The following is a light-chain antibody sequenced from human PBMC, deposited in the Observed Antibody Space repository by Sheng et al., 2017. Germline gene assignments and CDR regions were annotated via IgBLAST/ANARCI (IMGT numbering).Light chain of an antibody. V-gene: IGLV3-1*01. CDR3: QAWDKSTETVV. CDR1: KLGDRY. J-gene: IGLJ2*01. CDR2: QDN. Sequence: SYELTQPPSLSVSPGQTASITCSGEKLGDRYTSWYQQKAGQSPLLVIYQDNRRPSGIPERFSGSNSGNTATLTISGTQALDEAAYYCQAWDKSTETVVFGGGTELTVL.